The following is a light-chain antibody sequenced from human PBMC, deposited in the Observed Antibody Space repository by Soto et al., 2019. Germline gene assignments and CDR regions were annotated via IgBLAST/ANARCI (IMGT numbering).Light chain of an antibody. V-gene: IGKV1-5*03. CDR3: QQYNSYVT. CDR2: KAS. CDR1: QNINSW. J-gene: IGKJ3*01. Sequence: DIQMTQSPSTLSASVGDRVTITCRASQNINSWLAWYQQKPGKAPKRLIYKASSLEIGVSSRFSSRGPGTEFTLTISSLQPDDFATYYFQQYNSYVTFRPGTKVDIK.